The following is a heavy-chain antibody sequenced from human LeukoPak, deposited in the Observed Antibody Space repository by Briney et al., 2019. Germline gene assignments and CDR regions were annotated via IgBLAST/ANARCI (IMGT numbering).Heavy chain of an antibody. D-gene: IGHD2-2*01. CDR1: GFTFSSYS. V-gene: IGHV3-21*01. J-gene: IGHJ3*02. CDR3: ASDRSIVVVPAAPIGYSDAFDI. Sequence: PGGSLRLSCAASGFTFSSYSMNWVRQAPGKGLEWVSSISSSSSYIYYADSVKGRFTISRDNAKNSLYLQMNSLRAEDTAVYYCASDRSIVVVPAAPIGYSDAFDIWGQGTMVTVSS. CDR2: ISSSSSYI.